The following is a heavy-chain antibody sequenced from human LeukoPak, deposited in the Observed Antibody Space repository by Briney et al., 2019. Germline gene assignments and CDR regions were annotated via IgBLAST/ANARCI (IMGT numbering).Heavy chain of an antibody. CDR2: IGRGIT. Sequence: GGSLRLSCAASGFTFSAYSMNWVRQAPGKGLEWVSHIGRGITYAGSVKGRFTISRDNAKNSVYLQMNGLRAEDTAVYYCARDALAGEKPEYFFDYWGQGTLVTVSS. CDR1: GFTFSAYS. V-gene: IGHV3-48*04. J-gene: IGHJ4*02. CDR3: ARDALAGEKPEYFFDY.